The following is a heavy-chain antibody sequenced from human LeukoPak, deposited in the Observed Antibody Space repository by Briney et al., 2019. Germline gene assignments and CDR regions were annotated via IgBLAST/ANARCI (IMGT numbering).Heavy chain of an antibody. Sequence: PGGSLRLSCAASGFTFSSYAMHWVRQAPGKGLEWVAVISYDGSNKYYADSVKGRFTISRDNSKNTLYLQMNSLRAEDTAVYYCARQWRGYSYEIDYWGRGTLVTVSS. CDR2: ISYDGSNK. J-gene: IGHJ4*02. CDR1: GFTFSSYA. CDR3: ARQWRGYSYEIDY. V-gene: IGHV3-30*04. D-gene: IGHD5-18*01.